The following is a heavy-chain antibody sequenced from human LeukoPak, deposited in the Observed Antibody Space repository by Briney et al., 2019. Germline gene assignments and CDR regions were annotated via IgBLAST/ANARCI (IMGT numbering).Heavy chain of an antibody. CDR1: GFTFSSYA. D-gene: IGHD4-23*01. Sequence: GGSLRLSCAASGFTFSSYAMTWVRQAPGKGLERVAAIWYDGSQKYYADTVRSRFTVSRDNSKNTLYLQMDSLRAEDTAVYYCARLYGANVGYLDYWGQGTLVTVSS. J-gene: IGHJ4*02. V-gene: IGHV3-33*08. CDR2: IWYDGSQK. CDR3: ARLYGANVGYLDY.